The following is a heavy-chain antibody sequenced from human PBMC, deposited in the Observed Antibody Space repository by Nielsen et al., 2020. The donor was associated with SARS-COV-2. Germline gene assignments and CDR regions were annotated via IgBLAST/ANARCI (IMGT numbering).Heavy chain of an antibody. V-gene: IGHV3-11*04. Sequence: GESLKISCAASGFTFSDYYMSWIRQAPGKGLEWVSYISSSGSTIYYAGSVKGRFTISRDNAKNSLYLQMNSLRAEDTAVYYCARRNLVDFDYWGQGTLVTVSS. CDR1: GFTFSDYY. CDR2: ISSSGSTI. J-gene: IGHJ4*02. D-gene: IGHD6-6*01. CDR3: ARRNLVDFDY.